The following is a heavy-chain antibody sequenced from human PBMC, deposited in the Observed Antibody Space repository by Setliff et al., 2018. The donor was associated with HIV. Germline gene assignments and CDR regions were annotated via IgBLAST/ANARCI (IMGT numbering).Heavy chain of an antibody. D-gene: IGHD5-12*01. J-gene: IGHJ3*02. V-gene: IGHV1-18*01. Sequence: GASVKVSCKASGYTFTNYGINWVRQAPGQGLEWMGWISGYNGDTNYAQKLQGRVTMTTDTSTNTAYMELGSLRSDDTAVYYCASAGAWQRNALDIWGQGTMVTVSS. CDR3: ASAGAWQRNALDI. CDR2: ISGYNGDT. CDR1: GYTFTNYG.